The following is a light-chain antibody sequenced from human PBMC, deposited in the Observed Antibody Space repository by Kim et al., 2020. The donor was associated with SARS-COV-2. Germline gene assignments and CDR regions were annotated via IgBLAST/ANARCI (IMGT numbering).Light chain of an antibody. CDR2: KDS. V-gene: IGLV3-9*01. CDR3: QVWDSNTVI. Sequence: ALGQTARITCEGNNIGKRLVNWYQQKPGQAPVMVIHKDSNRPSGIPEGFSGSNSGKVATLTISRAHAGDEADYYCQVWDSNTVIFGGGTQLTVL. CDR1: NIGKRL. J-gene: IGLJ2*01.